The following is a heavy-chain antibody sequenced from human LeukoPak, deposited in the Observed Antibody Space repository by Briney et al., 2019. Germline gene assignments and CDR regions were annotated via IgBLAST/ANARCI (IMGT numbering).Heavy chain of an antibody. CDR2: IWYDGSNK. J-gene: IGHJ3*02. CDR3: ARDRTVTTEDAFDI. Sequence: GRSLRLSCAASGFTFSSYGMHWVRQAPGKGLEWVAVIWYDGSNKYYADSVKGRFTISRDNSKNTLYLQMNSLRAEDTAVYYCARDRTVTTEDAFDIWGQGTMVTVSS. V-gene: IGHV3-33*01. D-gene: IGHD4-17*01. CDR1: GFTFSSYG.